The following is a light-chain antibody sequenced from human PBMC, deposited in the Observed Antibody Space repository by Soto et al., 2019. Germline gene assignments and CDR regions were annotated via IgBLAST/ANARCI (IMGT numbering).Light chain of an antibody. J-gene: IGLJ2*01. V-gene: IGLV2-8*01. CDR2: DVS. CDR3: SSYAGSNNVV. CDR1: SSDVGGYNY. Sequence: QSALTQPPSASGSPGQSVTISCTGTSSDVGGYNYVSWYQQHPGKAPKLMIYDVSKRPSGVPDRFSGSKSGNTASLTASGLQAEDEADYYCSSYAGSNNVVFGGGTKLTVL.